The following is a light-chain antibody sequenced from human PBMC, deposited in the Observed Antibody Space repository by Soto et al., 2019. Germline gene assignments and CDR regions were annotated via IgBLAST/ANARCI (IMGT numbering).Light chain of an antibody. V-gene: IGKV1-5*01. J-gene: IGKJ4*01. CDR3: QQYNSYSL. CDR2: DVS. CDR1: QSISSW. Sequence: DIQMTQSPSTLSASVGDRVTITCRASQSISSWLAWYQQKPGKAPNLLIYDVSSLESGVSSRFSGSGSGTEFTLTISSLQPDDFATYYCQQYNSYSLFGGGTKVYIK.